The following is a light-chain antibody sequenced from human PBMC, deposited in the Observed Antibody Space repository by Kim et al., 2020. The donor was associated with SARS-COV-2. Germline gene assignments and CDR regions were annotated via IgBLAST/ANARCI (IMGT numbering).Light chain of an antibody. J-gene: IGKJ2*01. Sequence: AIQMTQSPSSLSASVGDRVTITCRASQVIGADLNWYQQKSGKAPKLLIYGACSLETGFPSRFDGSGAGTDFTLTISNLQPEDVASYYCLQDSSYPYTFGQGTKLEI. CDR3: LQDSSYPYT. CDR2: GAC. V-gene: IGKV1-6*01. CDR1: QVIGAD.